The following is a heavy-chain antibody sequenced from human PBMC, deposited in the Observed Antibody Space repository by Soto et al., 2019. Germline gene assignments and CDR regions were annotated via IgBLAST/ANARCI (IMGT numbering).Heavy chain of an antibody. D-gene: IGHD3-10*01. CDR3: VRIGSIDHDRAGLN. V-gene: IGHV1-18*01. J-gene: IGHJ4*01. CDR1: GYNFFHYG. Sequence: QVQLVQSGGWVKKPGASVKVSCRTSGYNFFHYGLSGVRQTPGPGLEWMGWISGENGRTNYAQKFRDRVTLTTVTSASTAYMGLASLTSDDTAGYYCVRIGSIDHDRAGLNWGQGTLVTVS. CDR2: ISGENGRT.